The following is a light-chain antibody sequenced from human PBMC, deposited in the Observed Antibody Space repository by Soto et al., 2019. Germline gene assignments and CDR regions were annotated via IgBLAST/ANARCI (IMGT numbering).Light chain of an antibody. J-gene: IGLJ1*01. CDR2: DVS. CDR1: SSDVGGYNY. V-gene: IGLV2-14*01. CDR3: SSYTTSNTRQIV. Sequence: QPVLTHPVSVSGSHVQAITIFCTGTSSDVGGYNYVSWYQQHPGKAPKFMIYDVSNRPSGVSNRFSGSKSGNTASLTISGLQAEDEADYYCSSYTTSNTRQIVFGTGTKATVL.